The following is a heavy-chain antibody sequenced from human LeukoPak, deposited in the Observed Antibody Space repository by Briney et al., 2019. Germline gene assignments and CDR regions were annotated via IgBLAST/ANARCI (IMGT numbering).Heavy chain of an antibody. CDR1: GGSFSGYY. V-gene: IGHV4-34*01. J-gene: IGHJ6*04. D-gene: IGHD6-6*01. CDR2: INHSGST. CDR3: AREYSSSSVGAFDI. Sequence: SETLSLTCAVYGGSFSGYYWSWIRQPPGKGLEWIGEINHSGSTNYNPSLKSRVTISVDTSKNQFSLKLSSVTAADTAVYYCAREYSSSSVGAFDIWGKGTTVTVSS.